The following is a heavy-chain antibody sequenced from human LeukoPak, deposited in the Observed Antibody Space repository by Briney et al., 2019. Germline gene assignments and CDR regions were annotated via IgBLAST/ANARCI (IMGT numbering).Heavy chain of an antibody. D-gene: IGHD2-2*01. Sequence: PSETLSLTCAVYGGSFSGYYWSWIRRPPGKGLEWIGEINHSGSTNYNPPLKSRVTISVDTSKNQFSLKLSSVTAADTAVYYCARAYCSSTSCPYETWGQGTLVTVSS. CDR2: INHSGST. V-gene: IGHV4-34*01. J-gene: IGHJ4*02. CDR3: ARAYCSSTSCPYET. CDR1: GGSFSGYY.